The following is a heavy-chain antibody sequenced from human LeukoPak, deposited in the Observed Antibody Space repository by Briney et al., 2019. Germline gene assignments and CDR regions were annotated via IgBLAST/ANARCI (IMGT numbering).Heavy chain of an antibody. CDR1: GFTFSRYA. CDR2: INDNGGRT. CDR3: ARVGVAVATDAFDI. V-gene: IGHV3-64*04. Sequence: GSLRLSCSASGFTFSRYAMHWVRQAPGKGLEYVSGINDNGGRTHYGDSVKGRFSISRDNAKNSLYLQMNSLRDEDMAVYYCARVGVAVATDAFDIWGQGTMVTVSS. J-gene: IGHJ3*02. D-gene: IGHD6-19*01.